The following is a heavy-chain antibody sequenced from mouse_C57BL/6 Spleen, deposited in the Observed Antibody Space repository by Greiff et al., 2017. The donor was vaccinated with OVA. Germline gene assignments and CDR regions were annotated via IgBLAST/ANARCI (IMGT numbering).Heavy chain of an antibody. V-gene: IGHV1-22*01. Sequence: EVQLVESGPELVKPGASVKMSCKASGYTFTDYNMHWVKQSHGKSLEWIGYINPNNGGTSYNQKFKGKATLTVNKSSSTAYMELRSLTSEDSAVYYCARLHYDYGLYAMDYWGQGTSVTVSS. J-gene: IGHJ4*01. CDR3: ARLHYDYGLYAMDY. CDR2: INPNNGGT. D-gene: IGHD2-4*01. CDR1: GYTFTDYN.